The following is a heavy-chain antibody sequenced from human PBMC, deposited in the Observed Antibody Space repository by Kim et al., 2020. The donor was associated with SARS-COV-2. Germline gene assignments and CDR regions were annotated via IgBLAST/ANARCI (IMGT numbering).Heavy chain of an antibody. D-gene: IGHD5-12*01. J-gene: IGHJ4*02. V-gene: IGHV1-69*01. Sequence: KFQGRVTFTADESTSTACMELSSLRSEDTAVYYCARYSGYDFLLSDYWGQGTLVTVSS. CDR3: ARYSGYDFLLSDY.